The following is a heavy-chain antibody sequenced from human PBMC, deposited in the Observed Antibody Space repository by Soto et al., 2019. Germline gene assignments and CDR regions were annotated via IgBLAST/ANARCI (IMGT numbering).Heavy chain of an antibody. D-gene: IGHD3-3*01. J-gene: IGHJ1*01. CDR3: ASPQGPDFWYFQH. V-gene: IGHV4-30-4*01. CDR1: GGSISSGDYY. CDR2: IYYSGST. Sequence: SETLSLTCTVSGGSISSGDYYWSWIRQPPGKGLEWIGYIYYSGSTYYNPSLKSRVTISVDTSKNQFSLKLSSVTAADTAVYYCASPQGPDFWYFQHWGQGTLVTVSS.